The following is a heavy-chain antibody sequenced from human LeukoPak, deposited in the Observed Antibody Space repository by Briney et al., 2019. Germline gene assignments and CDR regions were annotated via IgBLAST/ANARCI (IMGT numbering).Heavy chain of an antibody. CDR2: IIPIFGTT. D-gene: IGHD3-22*01. Sequence: SVKVSCKASGDTFRSSAISWVRQAPGQGLEWMGGIIPIFGTTDYAQKFRGRITITTDESTSTAYMEISSLRSEDSAVYYCARGKDTSAYRALDSWGQGTLVTVSS. CDR1: GDTFRSSA. CDR3: ARGKDTSAYRALDS. J-gene: IGHJ4*02. V-gene: IGHV1-69*05.